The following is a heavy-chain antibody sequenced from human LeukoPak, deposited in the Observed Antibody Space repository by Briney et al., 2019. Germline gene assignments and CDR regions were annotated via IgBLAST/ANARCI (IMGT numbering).Heavy chain of an antibody. J-gene: IGHJ4*02. V-gene: IGHV1-18*01. Sequence: ASVKVSCKASGYTFTSYGISWVRQAPGQGLEWMGWISAYNGNTNYAQKLQGRVTMTTDTSTSTAYMELRSLRSDDTAVYYCARDGLQFLEWFLKPTIYYFDYWGQGTLVTVSS. CDR1: GYTFTSYG. CDR2: ISAYNGNT. D-gene: IGHD3-3*01. CDR3: ARDGLQFLEWFLKPTIYYFDY.